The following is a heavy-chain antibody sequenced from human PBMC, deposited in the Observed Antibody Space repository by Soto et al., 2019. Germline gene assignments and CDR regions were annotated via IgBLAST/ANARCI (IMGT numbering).Heavy chain of an antibody. CDR1: GYTFTTYA. V-gene: IGHV1-18*01. CDR3: ARDRLHTSSSITFDY. Sequence: QVQLVRSGAEVKKPGASVKVSCKASGYTFTTYAISWVRQAPGQGLEWMGWISTYSGKTDYAQSLQGRVTMTTDTSTNTAYMELRSLRSDDTAVYYCARDRLHTSSSITFDYWGQGALVTVSS. CDR2: ISTYSGKT. D-gene: IGHD6-6*01. J-gene: IGHJ4*02.